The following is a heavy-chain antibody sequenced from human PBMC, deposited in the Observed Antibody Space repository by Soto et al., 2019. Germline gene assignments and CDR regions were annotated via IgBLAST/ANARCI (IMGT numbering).Heavy chain of an antibody. Sequence: ASVKVSCKASGYTFSRYGISWVRQAPGQGFEWIGWISASNGDTNQAQKFQGRVTMTTDTSTTTAYMELRSLRSDDTAVYYCARDLGGQIVDYWGQGTLVTVSS. CDR3: ARDLGGQIVDY. CDR2: ISASNGDT. D-gene: IGHD1-26*01. J-gene: IGHJ4*02. CDR1: GYTFSRYG. V-gene: IGHV1-18*01.